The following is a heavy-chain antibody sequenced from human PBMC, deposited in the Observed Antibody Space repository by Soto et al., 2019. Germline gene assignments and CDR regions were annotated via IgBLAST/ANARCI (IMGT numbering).Heavy chain of an antibody. D-gene: IGHD1-1*01. Sequence: SQTLSLTCAISGDSVSSNSAAWNWIRQSPSRGLEWLGRTYYRSKWYNDYAVSVKSRITINPDTSKNQFSLQLNSVTPEDTAVYYCARASGLERRLHYYYYGMDVWGQGTTVTVSS. J-gene: IGHJ6*02. CDR1: GDSVSSNSAA. V-gene: IGHV6-1*01. CDR3: ARASGLERRLHYYYYGMDV. CDR2: TYYRSKWYN.